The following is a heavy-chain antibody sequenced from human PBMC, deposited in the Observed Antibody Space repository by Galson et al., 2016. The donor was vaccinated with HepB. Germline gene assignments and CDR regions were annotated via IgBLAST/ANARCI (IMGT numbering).Heavy chain of an antibody. D-gene: IGHD3-16*01. CDR3: ARDRTDHGSGTYGHDS. CDR2: IQEDGSKE. CDR1: GFSFSSSW. J-gene: IGHJ4*02. Sequence: SLRLSCASSGFSFSSSWMSWVRQAPGKGLEWVANIQEDGSKEYYVDSVKGRFTVSRDNAKNSLYLQMNNLRAEDTAMYYCARDRTDHGSGTYGHDSWGQGTLVTVSS. V-gene: IGHV3-7*03.